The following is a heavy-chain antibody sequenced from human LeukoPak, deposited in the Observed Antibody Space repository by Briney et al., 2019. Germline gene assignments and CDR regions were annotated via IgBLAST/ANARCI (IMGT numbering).Heavy chain of an antibody. J-gene: IGHJ6*02. D-gene: IGHD5-18*01. CDR3: ARSGYSYGLLYYYYGMDV. CDR2: IYYSGST. V-gene: IGHV4-59*01. Sequence: SETLSLTCTVSGGSISSYYWSWIRQPPGKGLEWIGYIYYSGSTNYNPSLKSRVTISVDTSKNQFSLKLSSVTAADTAVYYCARSGYSYGLLYYYYGMDVWGQGTTVTASS. CDR1: GGSISSYY.